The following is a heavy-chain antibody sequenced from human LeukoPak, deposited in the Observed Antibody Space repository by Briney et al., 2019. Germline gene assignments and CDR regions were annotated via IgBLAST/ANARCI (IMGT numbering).Heavy chain of an antibody. Sequence: PSETLSLTCTVSGGSISSYYWSWIRQPPGKGLEWIGYIYYSGSTNYNPSLKSRVTISVDTSKNQFSLKLSSVTAADTAVYYCARQATPSLPERDTSAYNPFDFWGQGILVTVSS. CDR1: GGSISSYY. CDR3: ARQATPSLPERDTSAYNPFDF. D-gene: IGHD3-22*01. CDR2: IYYSGST. V-gene: IGHV4-59*08. J-gene: IGHJ4*02.